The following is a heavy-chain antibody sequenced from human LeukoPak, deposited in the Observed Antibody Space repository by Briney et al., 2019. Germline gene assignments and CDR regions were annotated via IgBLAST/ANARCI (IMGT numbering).Heavy chain of an antibody. V-gene: IGHV3-23*01. CDR1: GFTFSNYA. J-gene: IGHJ4*02. Sequence: PGGSLRLSCAGSGFTFSNYAMNWVRQAPGKGLEWVSGIIGGAGSTYYADSVKGRFTISGDNSKNTLFLQMNSLRAEDTAVYYCAHGAMYQLDYWGQGTLVTVSS. CDR3: AHGAMYQLDY. D-gene: IGHD2-2*01. CDR2: IIGGAGST.